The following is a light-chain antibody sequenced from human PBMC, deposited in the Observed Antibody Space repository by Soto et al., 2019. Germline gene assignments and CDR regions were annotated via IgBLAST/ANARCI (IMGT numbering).Light chain of an antibody. CDR1: QDISNY. Sequence: DIQMTQSPSSLYASVGDRVTITCQASQDISNYLNWFQQKPGKAPNLLIYDGSKLETGVPSRFSGSGSGTHFTFTISSLQPEDIATYYCQQYDNLPLTFGGGTKVEIK. CDR3: QQYDNLPLT. V-gene: IGKV1-33*01. J-gene: IGKJ4*01. CDR2: DGS.